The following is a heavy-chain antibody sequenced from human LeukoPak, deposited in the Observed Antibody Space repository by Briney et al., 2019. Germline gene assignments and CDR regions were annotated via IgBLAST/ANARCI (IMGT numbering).Heavy chain of an antibody. CDR1: GGTFSSYA. V-gene: IGHV1-2*02. J-gene: IGHJ4*02. D-gene: IGHD3-22*01. CDR3: ARNTYYYDSSGN. CDR2: INPNSGGT. Sequence: ASVKVSCKASGGTFSSYAISWVRQAPGQGLEWMGWINPNSGGTNYAQKFQGRVTMTRDTSISTAYMELSRLRSDDTAVYYCARNTYYYDSSGNWGQGTLVTVSS.